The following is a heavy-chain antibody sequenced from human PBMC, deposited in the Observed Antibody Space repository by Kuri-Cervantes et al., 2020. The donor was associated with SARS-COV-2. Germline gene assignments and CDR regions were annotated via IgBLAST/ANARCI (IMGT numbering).Heavy chain of an antibody. CDR3: ARDLTPAAFDI. D-gene: IGHD3-9*01. Sequence: LSLTCAASGFTFSTYGMHWVRQASGKGLEWVAVIWYDGSNKYYVDSVKGRFTISRDNSKNTLYLQMNRLRAEDTAVYYCARDLTPAAFDIWGQGTMVTVSS. CDR1: GFTFSTYG. J-gene: IGHJ3*02. V-gene: IGHV3-33*08. CDR2: IWYDGSNK.